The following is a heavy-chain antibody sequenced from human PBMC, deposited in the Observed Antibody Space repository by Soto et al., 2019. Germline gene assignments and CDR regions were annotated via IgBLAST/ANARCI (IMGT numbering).Heavy chain of an antibody. D-gene: IGHD1-1*01. CDR1: GGSFSGYY. V-gene: IGHV4-34*01. CDR2: INHSGST. J-gene: IGHJ5*02. Sequence: SETLSLTCAVYGGSFSGYYWSWIRQPPGKGLEWIGEINHSGSTNYNPSLKSRVTISVDTSKNQSSLKLSSVTAADTAVYYCARNVLHWNWFDPWGQGTLVTVS. CDR3: ARNVLHWNWFDP.